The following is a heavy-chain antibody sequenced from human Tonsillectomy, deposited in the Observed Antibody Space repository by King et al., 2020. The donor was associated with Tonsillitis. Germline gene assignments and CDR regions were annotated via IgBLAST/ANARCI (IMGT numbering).Heavy chain of an antibody. Sequence: QLQESGPGLVKPSETLSLTCTVSGGSISGSSYYWGWTRQPPGKGLEWIGSFYYSGSTYYNPSLKSRVTISVDTSKNQFSLKLSSMTAADTAVYSCVRGGVGGIAATGHRWFDPWGQGTLVTVSS. CDR1: GGSISGSSYY. J-gene: IGHJ5*02. V-gene: IGHV4-39*01. CDR2: FYYSGST. D-gene: IGHD6-13*01. CDR3: VRGGVGGIAATGHRWFDP.